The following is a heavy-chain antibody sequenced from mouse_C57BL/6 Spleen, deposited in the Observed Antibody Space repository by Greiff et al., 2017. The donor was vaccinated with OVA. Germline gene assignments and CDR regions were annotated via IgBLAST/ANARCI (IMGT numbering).Heavy chain of an antibody. CDR1: GYTFTSYW. D-gene: IGHD2-4*01. V-gene: IGHV1-61*01. Sequence: QVQLQQPGAELVRPGSSVKLSCKASGYTFTSYWMDWVKQRPGQGLEWIGNIYLSDSETHYNQKFKDKATLTVDKSSSTAYMQLSSLTSEDSAVYYCARSAHYDYDYFDYWGQGTTLTVSS. CDR2: IYLSDSET. J-gene: IGHJ2*01. CDR3: ARSAHYDYDYFDY.